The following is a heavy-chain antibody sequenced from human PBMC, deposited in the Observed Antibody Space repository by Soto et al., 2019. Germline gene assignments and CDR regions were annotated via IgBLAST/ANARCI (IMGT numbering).Heavy chain of an antibody. J-gene: IGHJ5*02. V-gene: IGHV4-39*01. Sequence: SETLSLTCTVSGGSMSSSSYYWGWIRQPPGKGLEWIGSIYYSGSTYYNPSLKSRVTISVDTSKNQFSLKLSSVTAADTAVYYCASPKIAFNHWFDPWGQGTLVTVSS. CDR1: GGSMSSSSYY. CDR2: IYYSGST. CDR3: ASPKIAFNHWFDP. D-gene: IGHD3-3*02.